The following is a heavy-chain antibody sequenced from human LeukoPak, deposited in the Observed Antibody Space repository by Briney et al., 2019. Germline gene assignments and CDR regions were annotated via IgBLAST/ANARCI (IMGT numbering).Heavy chain of an antibody. CDR1: GFTVSSNY. CDR2: IYSGGST. Sequence: GGSLRLSCAASGFTVSSNYMSWVRQAPGKGLEWVSVIYSGGSTYYADSVKGRFTISRDNSKNTLYLQMSSLRAEDTAVYYCAREIRAGIAAAGTLDYWGQGTLVTVSS. D-gene: IGHD6-13*01. CDR3: AREIRAGIAAAGTLDY. J-gene: IGHJ4*02. V-gene: IGHV3-53*01.